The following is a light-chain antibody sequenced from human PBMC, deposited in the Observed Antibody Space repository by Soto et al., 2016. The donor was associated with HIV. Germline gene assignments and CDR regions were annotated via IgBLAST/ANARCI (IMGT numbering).Light chain of an antibody. CDR1: QSISTY. V-gene: IGKV1-39*01. Sequence: IQMTQSPSSLSLSIGDRVSITCRASQSISTYLHWYQQKPGRAPKLLIYDASSLQSGVPSRFSGRGSGTDFTLTISDLQHEDLATYYCQQSSRTPRTFGQGTKVEI. J-gene: IGKJ1*01. CDR2: DAS. CDR3: QQSSRTPRT.